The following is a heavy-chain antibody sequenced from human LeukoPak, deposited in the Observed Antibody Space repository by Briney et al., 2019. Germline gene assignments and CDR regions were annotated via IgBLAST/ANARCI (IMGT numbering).Heavy chain of an antibody. CDR1: GGSVSSYN. CDR2: IYTSGIT. D-gene: IGHD2-2*01. CDR3: ARYLVGPLVGSYYSHYMDV. J-gene: IGHJ6*03. V-gene: IGHV4-4*07. Sequence: SETLSLTCTVSGGSVSSYNWTWIRQPAGMGLELIGRIYTSGITNYSPSLRSRVTMSLDTSKNQFSLKMSSVTAADTAVYYCARYLVGPLVGSYYSHYMDVWGKGTTVSISS.